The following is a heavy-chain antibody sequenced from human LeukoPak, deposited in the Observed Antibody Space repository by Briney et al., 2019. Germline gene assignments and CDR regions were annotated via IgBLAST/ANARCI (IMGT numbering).Heavy chain of an antibody. D-gene: IGHD6-6*01. J-gene: IGHJ4*02. CDR2: INPHTGGT. V-gene: IGHV1-2*02. CDR3: ARTYSSSPADYFDY. Sequence: ASVKVSCKASGYTFTGYYMHWVRQAPGQGLEWMGWINPHTGGTNYAQKFQGRVTMTRDTSISTAYMELSRLTSDDTAMYYCARTYSSSPADYFDYWGQGTLVTVSS. CDR1: GYTFTGYY.